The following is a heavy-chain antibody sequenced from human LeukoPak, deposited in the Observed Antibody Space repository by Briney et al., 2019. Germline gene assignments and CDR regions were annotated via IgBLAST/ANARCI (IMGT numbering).Heavy chain of an antibody. V-gene: IGHV3-23*01. J-gene: IGHJ4*02. CDR2: ISGSGGST. Sequence: GGSLRLSCAASGFTFSTYAMSWVHQAPGKGLEWVSAISGSGGSTYYADSVKGRFTISRDNSKNTLYLQMNSLRAEDTAVYHCAKDGTDRVYWGQGTLVTVSS. CDR1: GFTFSTYA. CDR3: AKDGTDRVY. D-gene: IGHD2-8*02.